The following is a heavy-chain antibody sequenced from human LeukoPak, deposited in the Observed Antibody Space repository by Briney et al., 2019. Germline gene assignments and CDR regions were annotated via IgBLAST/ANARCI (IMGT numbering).Heavy chain of an antibody. CDR2: IYPGDSDT. CDR3: ARQGGEMATISGAFDI. J-gene: IGHJ3*02. D-gene: IGHD5-24*01. Sequence: GESLQISCKGSGYSFTNYWIGWVRQMPGKGLEWMGIIYPGDSDTRYSPSFQGQVTISADKSISTAYLQWSSLKASDTAMYYCARQGGEMATISGAFDIWGQGTMVTVSS. V-gene: IGHV5-51*01. CDR1: GYSFTNYW.